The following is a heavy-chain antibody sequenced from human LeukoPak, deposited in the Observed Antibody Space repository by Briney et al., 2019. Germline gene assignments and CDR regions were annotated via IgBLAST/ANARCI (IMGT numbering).Heavy chain of an antibody. CDR2: ISYDGSNK. CDR1: GFTFSVFA. J-gene: IGHJ4*02. V-gene: IGHV3-30*07. CDR3: ARGGDGYNVHYFEY. D-gene: IGHD5-24*01. Sequence: GGSLRLSCAASGFTFSVFAMHWVRQAPGKGRECVAHISYDGSNKYYADSVKGRFTISRDNSKNTLYLQMNSLRAEDTAVYYCARGGDGYNVHYFEYWGQGTLVTVSA.